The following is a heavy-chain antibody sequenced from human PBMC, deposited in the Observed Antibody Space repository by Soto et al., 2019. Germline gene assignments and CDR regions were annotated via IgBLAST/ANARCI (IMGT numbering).Heavy chain of an antibody. CDR1: GYSFTSSW. J-gene: IGHJ5*02. D-gene: IGHD3-16*01. CDR3: ARHEGGLNNWFDP. V-gene: IGHV5-10-1*01. CDR2: IDPSDSYT. Sequence: GESLKISCKGSGYSFTSSWISWVRQMSGKGLEWMGRIDPSDSYTNYSPSFQGHVTISADKSISTAYLQWNSLKASDTAMYYCARHEGGLNNWFDPWGQGTLVTAPQ.